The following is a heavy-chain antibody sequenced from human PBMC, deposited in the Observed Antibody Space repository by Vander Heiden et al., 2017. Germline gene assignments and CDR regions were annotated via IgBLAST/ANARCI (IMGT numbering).Heavy chain of an antibody. J-gene: IGHJ4*02. V-gene: IGHV2-5*01. D-gene: IGHD3-22*01. CDR3: AHDSSGYGFDY. CDR2: IYWNDEK. Sequence: QITLKESGPTLVKPTQTLTLTCTFSGFSLSTSGVGVGWIRQPPGKALEWLALIYWNDEKRDSPSLKSRLTITKDTAKNQVVITMTKMEPVDTATYYCAHDSSGYGFDYWGQGTMVTVYS. CDR1: GFSLSTSGVG.